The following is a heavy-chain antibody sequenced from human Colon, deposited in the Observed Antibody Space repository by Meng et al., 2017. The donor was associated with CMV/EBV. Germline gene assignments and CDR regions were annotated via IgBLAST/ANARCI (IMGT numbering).Heavy chain of an antibody. CDR2: INHNDGVT. CDR3: ARDKSGTSTRNWLDP. J-gene: IGHJ5*02. CDR1: GYTFNAYY. V-gene: IGHV1-2*02. D-gene: IGHD1/OR15-1a*01. Sequence: SGYTFNAYYIHWVRQTPGQGLQWMGWINHNDGVTDYGKTFQGRVTMTVDTSTSTANMELNRLTSDDTAIYYCARDKSGTSTRNWLDPWGQGTLVTVSS.